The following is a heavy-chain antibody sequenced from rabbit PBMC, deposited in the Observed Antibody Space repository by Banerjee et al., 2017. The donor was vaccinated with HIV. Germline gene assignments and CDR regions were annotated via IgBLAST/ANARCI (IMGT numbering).Heavy chain of an antibody. CDR3: ARDLGISYYDAFDP. D-gene: IGHD8-1*01. CDR2: INTGRGST. Sequence: QQQLVESGGGLVKPGASLTLTCTASGFDFSSNYWTCWVRQAPGKGLEWIACINTGRGSTYYASWAKGRFTISKASSTTLTLQLTSLTAADTATYFCARDLGISYYDAFDPWGPGTLVTVS. J-gene: IGHJ2*01. V-gene: IGHV1S45*01. CDR1: GFDFSSNYW.